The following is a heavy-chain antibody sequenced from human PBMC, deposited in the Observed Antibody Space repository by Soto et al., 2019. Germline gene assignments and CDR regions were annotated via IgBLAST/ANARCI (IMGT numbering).Heavy chain of an antibody. J-gene: IGHJ5*01. Sequence: SETLSLTCSVSGDSISTVDYYWAWIRQPPGQALEYIGYIYKSTTTYYNPSFEGRVAISLDTSKSQFSLTVTSVTAADTAVYFCARGRYCLTGRCFPNWFDSWGQGTLVTVSS. D-gene: IGHD2-15*01. CDR2: IYKSTTT. V-gene: IGHV4-30-4*01. CDR1: GDSISTVDYY. CDR3: ARGRYCLTGRCFPNWFDS.